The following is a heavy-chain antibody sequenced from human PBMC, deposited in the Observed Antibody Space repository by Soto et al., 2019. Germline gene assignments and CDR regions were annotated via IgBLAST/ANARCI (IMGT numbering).Heavy chain of an antibody. CDR2: VNPATGHT. D-gene: IGHD2-15*01. J-gene: IGHJ4*02. Sequence: QVQLVQSGAEERKPGASVKLSCRASGYTFISYAIHWVRQAPGQRLEWMGWVNPATGHTEYSQKFQGRVTITRDTSAKTGYMELSSLRSEDTAVYYCARGGWVLDDWGQGTLVTVSS. V-gene: IGHV1-3*05. CDR3: ARGGWVLDD. CDR1: GYTFISYA.